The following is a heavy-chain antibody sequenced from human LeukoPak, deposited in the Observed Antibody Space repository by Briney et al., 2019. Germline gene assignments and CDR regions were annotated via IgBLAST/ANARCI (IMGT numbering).Heavy chain of an antibody. D-gene: IGHD6-19*01. J-gene: IGHJ6*02. CDR3: ARERAGTVYYYYGMDV. CDR1: GYTFTSYA. CDR2: INTNTGNP. Sequence: ASVKVSCKASGYTFTSYAMNWVRQAPGQGLEWMGWINTNTGNPTYAQGFTGRFVFSLDTPVSTAYLQISSLKAEDTAVYYCARERAGTVYYYYGMDVWGQGTTVTVSS. V-gene: IGHV7-4-1*02.